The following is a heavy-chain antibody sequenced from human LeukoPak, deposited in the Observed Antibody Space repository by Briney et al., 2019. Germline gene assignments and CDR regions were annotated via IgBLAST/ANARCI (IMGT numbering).Heavy chain of an antibody. V-gene: IGHV4-34*01. CDR2: INHSGST. Sequence: SETLSLTCAVYGGSFSGYYWSWIRQPPGKGLEWIGEINHSGSTNYNPSLKSRVTISVDTSKNQFSLKLSSVTAADTAVYYCARVTGRVPSLKFGNWFDPWGQGTLVTVSS. CDR1: GGSFSGYY. J-gene: IGHJ5*02. CDR3: ARVTGRVPSLKFGNWFDP. D-gene: IGHD3-16*01.